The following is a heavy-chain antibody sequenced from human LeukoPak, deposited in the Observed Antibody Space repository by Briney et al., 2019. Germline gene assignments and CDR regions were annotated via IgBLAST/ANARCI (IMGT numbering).Heavy chain of an antibody. J-gene: IGHJ6*03. Sequence: SETLSLTCTVSGYSISSGYYWGWIRQPPGKGLEWIGSIYHSGSTYYNPSLKSRVTISVDTSKNQFSLKLSSVTAADTAVYYCARLTVTTTYSYYMDVWGEETTVTVSS. CDR3: ARLTVTTTYSYYMDV. D-gene: IGHD4-17*01. CDR1: GYSISSGYY. CDR2: IYHSGST. V-gene: IGHV4-38-2*02.